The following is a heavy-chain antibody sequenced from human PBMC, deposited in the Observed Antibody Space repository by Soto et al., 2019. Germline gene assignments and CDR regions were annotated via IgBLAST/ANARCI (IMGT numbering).Heavy chain of an antibody. V-gene: IGHV2-70*19. J-gene: IGHJ4*02. CDR3: ARVLRGATSDRMQIDC. Sequence: SGPTLVNPTQTLTLTCTFSGFALTTSRMCVTWVRQPPGKALEWLALIDGDDHKNYSSSLKTRLTVSKDTSKNQVVLVLTNLDPEATGTYFCARVLRGATSDRMQIDCSGRGTLVTVSS. CDR1: GFALTTSRMC. CDR2: IDGDDHK.